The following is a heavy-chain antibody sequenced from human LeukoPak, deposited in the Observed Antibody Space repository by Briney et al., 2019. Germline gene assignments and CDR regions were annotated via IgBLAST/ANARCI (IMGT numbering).Heavy chain of an antibody. Sequence: LSLTCTVSGYSISSGYYWGWIRQPPGKGLEWVAVISYDGSNKYYADSVKGRFTISRDNSKNTLYLQMNSLRAEDTAVYYCARAGGRSWFDPWGQGTLVTVSS. CDR1: GYSISSGY. CDR3: ARAGGRSWFDP. J-gene: IGHJ5*02. V-gene: IGHV3-30*03. CDR2: ISYDGSNK.